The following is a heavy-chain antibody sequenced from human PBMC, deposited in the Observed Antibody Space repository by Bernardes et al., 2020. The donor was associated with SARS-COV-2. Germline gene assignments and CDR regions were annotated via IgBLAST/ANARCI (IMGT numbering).Heavy chain of an antibody. V-gene: IGHV3-64D*06. CDR2: ISSGGDKT. Sequence: GALRLSCSTSGFTFSAYAMHWVRQAPGKGLEHVSTISSGGDKTFYANSVNGRFTISRDNSQNTLYLQMSSLRREDSAVYYCVKEYSPPNLFDYWGRGTLVTVSS. J-gene: IGHJ4*02. D-gene: IGHD5-12*01. CDR1: GFTFSAYA. CDR3: VKEYSPPNLFDY.